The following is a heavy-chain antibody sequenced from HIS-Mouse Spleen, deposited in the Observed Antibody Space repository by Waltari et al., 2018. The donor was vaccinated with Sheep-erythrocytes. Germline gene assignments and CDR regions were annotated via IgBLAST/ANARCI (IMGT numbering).Heavy chain of an antibody. V-gene: IGHV3-30-3*01. Sequence: QVQLVESGGGVVQPGRSLRLSCAASGFTFSSYAMHWVRQAPGKGLEWVAVISYDGSNKYYADSVKGRFTISRDNSKNTLYLQMNSLRAEDTAVYYCARGLAVAARGYFDYWGQGTLVTVSS. CDR2: ISYDGSNK. D-gene: IGHD6-6*01. J-gene: IGHJ4*02. CDR1: GFTFSSYA. CDR3: ARGLAVAARGYFDY.